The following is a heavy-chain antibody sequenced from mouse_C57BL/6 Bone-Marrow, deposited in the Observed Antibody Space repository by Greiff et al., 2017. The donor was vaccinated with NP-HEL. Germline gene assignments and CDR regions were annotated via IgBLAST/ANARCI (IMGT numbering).Heavy chain of an antibody. CDR2: IYPGDGDT. CDR3: ARSDYYGSNYYYAMDY. V-gene: IGHV1-80*01. J-gene: IGHJ4*01. D-gene: IGHD1-1*01. Sequence: VQLQQSGAELVKPGASVKISCKASGYAFSSYWMNWVKQRPGKGLEWIGQIYPGDGDTNYNGKFKGKATLTADKSSSTAYMQLSSLTSEDSAVYFCARSDYYGSNYYYAMDYWGQGTSVTVSS. CDR1: GYAFSSYW.